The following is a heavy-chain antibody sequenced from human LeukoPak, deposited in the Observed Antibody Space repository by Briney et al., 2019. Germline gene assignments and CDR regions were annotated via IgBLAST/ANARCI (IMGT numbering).Heavy chain of an antibody. D-gene: IGHD3-10*02. V-gene: IGHV1-18*01. J-gene: IGHJ4*02. CDR1: GYTFNNYF. Sequence: ASVTVSSKPSGYTFNNYFISWVRQAPGQGLEWVGWISPHSHTTHYAEKVQGRVTMTTDTSTTTVYMELRSLTSDDTAVYFCARGQTMYYWGQGTPVTVSS. CDR2: ISPHSHTT. CDR3: ARGQTMYY.